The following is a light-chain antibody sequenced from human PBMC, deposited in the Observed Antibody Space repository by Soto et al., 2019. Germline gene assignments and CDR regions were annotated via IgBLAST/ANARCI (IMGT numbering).Light chain of an antibody. V-gene: IGLV1-51*01. J-gene: IGLJ2*01. CDR2: DNN. Sequence: QSVLTQPPSVSAAPGQKVTISCSGSSSNIGNNYVSWYQQLPETAPKLLIYDNNKRPSGIPDRFSGSKSGTSATLGITGLQTGDEADCYCGTWDSSLSAVVFGGGTKLTVL. CDR1: SSNIGNNY. CDR3: GTWDSSLSAVV.